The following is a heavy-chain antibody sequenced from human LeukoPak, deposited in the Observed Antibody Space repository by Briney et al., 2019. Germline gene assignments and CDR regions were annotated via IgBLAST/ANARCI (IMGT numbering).Heavy chain of an antibody. CDR3: ARSGGDRVEMPTIIDY. D-gene: IGHD5-24*01. CDR2: IHYSGST. Sequence: SETLSLTCTVSGDSISRYYWSWIRQPPGKGLEWIGYIHYSGSTNYNPSLKSRVTILIDKSKNQFSLRLSSVTAADTAVYYCARSGGDRVEMPTIIDYWGQGTLVIVSS. CDR1: GDSISRYY. J-gene: IGHJ4*02. V-gene: IGHV4-59*01.